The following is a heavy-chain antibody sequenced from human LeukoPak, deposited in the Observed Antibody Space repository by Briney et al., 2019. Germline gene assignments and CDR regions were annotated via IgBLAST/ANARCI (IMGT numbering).Heavy chain of an antibody. CDR1: GVTLNTFS. CDR3: ARGSSGDRVDY. J-gene: IGHJ4*02. Sequence: SVKVSCKASGVTLNTFSVSWVRQAPGQGLEWVGRILPSLNVPNYARRFQGRITISADRSANTVYMELTNLRFADTAIYFCARGSSGDRVDYWGQGTLVTVSS. V-gene: IGHV1-69*04. D-gene: IGHD7-27*01. CDR2: ILPSLNVP.